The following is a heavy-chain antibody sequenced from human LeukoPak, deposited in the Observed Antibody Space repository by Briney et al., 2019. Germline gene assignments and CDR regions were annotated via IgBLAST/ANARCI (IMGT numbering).Heavy chain of an antibody. J-gene: IGHJ4*02. D-gene: IGHD1-26*01. Sequence: SETLSLTCTVSGGSISSYYWSWIRQPPGKGLEWIGYIYYSGSTNYNPSLKSRVTISVDTSKNQFSLKLSSVTAADTAVYYCXXXATLGIDYWGRGTLVTVXS. CDR1: GGSISSYY. V-gene: IGHV4-59*01. CDR2: IYYSGST. CDR3: XXXATLGIDY.